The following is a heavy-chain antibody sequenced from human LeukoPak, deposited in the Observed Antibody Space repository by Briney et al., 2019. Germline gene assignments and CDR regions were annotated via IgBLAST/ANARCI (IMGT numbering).Heavy chain of an antibody. V-gene: IGHV3-33*01. Sequence: GGSLRLSCAASGFTFSSYAMHWVRQAPGKGLEWVAVIWYDGSNKYYADSVKGRFTISRDHSKNTLYLQMKSLRAEDTAVYYCARELEIAVAGTLGYWGQGTLVTVSS. CDR1: GFTFSSYA. CDR2: IWYDGSNK. J-gene: IGHJ4*02. D-gene: IGHD6-19*01. CDR3: ARELEIAVAGTLGY.